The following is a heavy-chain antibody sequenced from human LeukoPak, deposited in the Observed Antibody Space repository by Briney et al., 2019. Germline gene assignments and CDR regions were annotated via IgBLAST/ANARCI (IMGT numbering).Heavy chain of an antibody. CDR3: ARQRQGEIVAGTSFDL. Sequence: ASVKVSCKASGYSFNGYYIHWRRRAPGQGPEWMGWINPSSGDTNYVEKFQDRVTMTRDTSINTAYMEMSSLRSDDTAFYYCARQRQGEIVAGTSFDLWGQGTLITVSS. D-gene: IGHD6-19*01. J-gene: IGHJ4*02. CDR2: INPSSGDT. V-gene: IGHV1-2*02. CDR1: GYSFNGYY.